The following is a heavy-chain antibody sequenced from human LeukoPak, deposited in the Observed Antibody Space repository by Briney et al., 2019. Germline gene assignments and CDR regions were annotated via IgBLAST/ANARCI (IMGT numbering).Heavy chain of an antibody. CDR3: ARGKVIAVAAMNYYYSGMDV. V-gene: IGHV4-4*02. J-gene: IGHJ6*02. D-gene: IGHD6-19*01. CDR2: IYLSGTT. CDR1: GGSISTNNW. Sequence: PSGTLSLTCAVSGGSISTNNWWSWVRQPPGKGLEWIGEIYLSGTTKYNPSLKSRVTISIDKSKNHFSLNLTSVTAADTAVFYCARGKVIAVAAMNYYYSGMDVWGQGTTVTVSS.